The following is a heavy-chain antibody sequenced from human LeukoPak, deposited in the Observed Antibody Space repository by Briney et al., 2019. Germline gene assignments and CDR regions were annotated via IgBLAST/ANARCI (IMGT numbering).Heavy chain of an antibody. J-gene: IGHJ5*02. D-gene: IGHD3-9*01. V-gene: IGHV2-70*11. Sequence: SGPTLVNPTQTLTLTCTFSGFSLSTSGMSVSWIRQPPGKALEWLARIDWDDDEYYIPSLKTRLTISKDTSKNQMVLTMTNMDPVDTATYYCARTPVKYDILTGYSQNWFDPWGQGTLVIVSS. CDR2: IDWDDDE. CDR3: ARTPVKYDILTGYSQNWFDP. CDR1: GFSLSTSGMS.